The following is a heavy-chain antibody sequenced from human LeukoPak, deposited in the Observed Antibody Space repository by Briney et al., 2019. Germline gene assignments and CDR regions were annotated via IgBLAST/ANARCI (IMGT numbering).Heavy chain of an antibody. V-gene: IGHV3-23*01. CDR3: ARPNYPRGEIDY. CDR2: ISGSGGST. J-gene: IGHJ4*02. Sequence: GGSLRLSCAASGFTFSSYTMTWVRQAPGKGLEWVSAISGSGGSTYYPDSLKGRFTISRDNSKNTLYLQMNSLRAEDTAVYYCARPNYPRGEIDYWGQGTLVTVSS. D-gene: IGHD4/OR15-4a*01. CDR1: GFTFSSYT.